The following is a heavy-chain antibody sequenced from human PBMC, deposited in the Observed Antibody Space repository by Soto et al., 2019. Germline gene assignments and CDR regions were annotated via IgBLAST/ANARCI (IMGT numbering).Heavy chain of an antibody. D-gene: IGHD5-18*01. CDR3: ARGRGYSYGLDP. Sequence: SETLSLTCAVSGGSISSINNYWSWIRQPPGEGLEWIGFISYSGTTSYSPSLKSRVAISLDTSKNQFSLSLNFVTAADTAVYYCARGRGYSYGLDPWGQGSLVTVSS. J-gene: IGHJ5*02. CDR2: ISYSGTT. CDR1: GGSISSINNY. V-gene: IGHV4-30-4*01.